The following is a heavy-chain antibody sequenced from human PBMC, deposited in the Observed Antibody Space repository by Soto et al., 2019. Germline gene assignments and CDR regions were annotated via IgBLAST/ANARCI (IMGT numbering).Heavy chain of an antibody. CDR2: IYYSGST. V-gene: IGHV4-39*01. D-gene: IGHD3-9*01. CDR1: GDSISSRSYY. Sequence: SETLSLTCTVTGDSISSRSYYWGWIRQPPGKVLEWIGSIYYSGSTYNHPSLRSRVSMSIDTSKDQFSLKLKSVTASNTAMYFCARQRTSVLTQAYFDLWGPGSLF. J-gene: IGHJ4*02. CDR3: ARQRTSVLTQAYFDL.